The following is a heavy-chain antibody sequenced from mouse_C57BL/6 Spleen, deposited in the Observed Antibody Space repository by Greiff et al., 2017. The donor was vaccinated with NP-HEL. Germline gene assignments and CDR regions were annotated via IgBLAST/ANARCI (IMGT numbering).Heavy chain of an antibody. J-gene: IGHJ2*01. Sequence: DVRLVESGGGLVKPGGSLKLSCAASGFTFSDYGMHWVRQAPEKGLEWVAYISSGSSTIYYADTVKGRFTISRDNAKNTLFLQMTSLRSEDTAMYYCARDGYSHFDYWGQSTTLTVSS. D-gene: IGHD2-3*01. V-gene: IGHV5-17*01. CDR1: GFTFSDYG. CDR3: ARDGYSHFDY. CDR2: ISSGSSTI.